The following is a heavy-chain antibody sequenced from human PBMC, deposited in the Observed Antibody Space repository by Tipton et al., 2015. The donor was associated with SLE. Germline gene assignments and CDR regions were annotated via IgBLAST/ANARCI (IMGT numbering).Heavy chain of an antibody. CDR2: IYYSGST. CDR3: ARRSGYYYEDFDY. D-gene: IGHD3-22*01. Sequence: TLSLTCTVSGGSISSYYWSWIRQPPGKGLEWIGYIYYSGSTNYNPSLKSRVTISVDTSKNQFSLKLSSVTAADTAAYCCARRSGYYYEDFDYWGQGTLVTVSS. V-gene: IGHV4-59*07. J-gene: IGHJ4*02. CDR1: GGSISSYY.